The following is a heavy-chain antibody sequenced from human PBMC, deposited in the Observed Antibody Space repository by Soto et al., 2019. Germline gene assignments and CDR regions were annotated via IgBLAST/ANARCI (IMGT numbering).Heavy chain of an antibody. CDR3: ARNTADFGGVITPNWFDP. D-gene: IGHD3-3*01. CDR2: IYTSGST. CDR1: GGSISSYY. V-gene: IGHV4-4*07. J-gene: IGHJ5*02. Sequence: PSETLSLTCTVSGGSISSYYWSWIRQPAGKGLEWIGRIYTSGSTNYNPSLKSRVTMSVDTSKNQFSLKLSSVTAADTAVYYCARNTADFGGVITPNWFDPWGQGTLVTVSS.